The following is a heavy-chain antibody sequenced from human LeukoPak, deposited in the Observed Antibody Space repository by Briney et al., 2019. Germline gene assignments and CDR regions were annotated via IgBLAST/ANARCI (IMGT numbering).Heavy chain of an antibody. CDR2: IYTSGST. CDR1: GGSISSYY. D-gene: IGHD3-10*01. J-gene: IGHJ4*02. CDR3: ARDSYYYGSFRGFDY. V-gene: IGHV4-4*07. Sequence: PSETLSLTCTVSGGSISSYYWSWIRQPAGKGLEWIGRIYTSGSTNYNPSLKSRVTMSVDTSKNQFSLKLSSVTAADTAVYYCARDSYYYGSFRGFDYWGQGTLVTVSS.